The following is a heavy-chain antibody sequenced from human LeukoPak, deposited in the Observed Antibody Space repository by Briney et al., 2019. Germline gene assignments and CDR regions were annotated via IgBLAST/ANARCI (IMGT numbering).Heavy chain of an antibody. V-gene: IGHV4-59*12. J-gene: IGHJ4*02. CDR1: GGSISGYY. CDR2: IHYGGNT. CDR3: ARRGDGYPYYFDF. D-gene: IGHD5-24*01. Sequence: SETLSLTCTVSGGSISGYYWSWIRQAPGKGLEWIGYIHYGGNTDYNPSLKSRVTISVDTSKNQFSLKLSSVTAADTSVYYCARRGDGYPYYFDFWGQGTLVTVSS.